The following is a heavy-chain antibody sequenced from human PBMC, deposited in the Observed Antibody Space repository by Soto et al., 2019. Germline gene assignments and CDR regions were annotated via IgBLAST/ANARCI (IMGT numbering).Heavy chain of an antibody. CDR2: INPSGTTT. CDR1: GYTFTSFY. CDR3: AKPQIARHYYYGMEV. J-gene: IGHJ6*02. V-gene: IGHV1-46*01. Sequence: QVQLVQSGAEVKKPGASVKVSCKASGYTFTSFYMHWVRQAPGQGLEWMGIINPSGTTTDYAQKFQCRVTMTRDTSTSTYCMELSSLTSEDTAVYYCAKPQIARHYYYGMEVWGQGTAVTVSS.